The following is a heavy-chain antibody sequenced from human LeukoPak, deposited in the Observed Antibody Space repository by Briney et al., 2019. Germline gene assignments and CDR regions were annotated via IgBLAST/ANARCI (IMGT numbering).Heavy chain of an antibody. V-gene: IGHV3-23*01. Sequence: PGGSLRLSCAASGFTFSSYAMTWVRQAPGKGLEWVSAISGSGGSTYYADSVKGRFTISRDNSKNTLYLQMNSLRAEDTAVYYCAKDGGGRYSYGYLWHFDYWGQGTLVTVSS. J-gene: IGHJ4*02. D-gene: IGHD5-18*01. CDR2: ISGSGGST. CDR3: AKDGGGRYSYGYLWHFDY. CDR1: GFTFSSYA.